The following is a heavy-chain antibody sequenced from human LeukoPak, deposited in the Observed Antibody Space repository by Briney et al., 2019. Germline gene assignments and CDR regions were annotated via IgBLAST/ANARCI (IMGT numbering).Heavy chain of an antibody. CDR2: INAGNGNT. V-gene: IGHV1-3*01. Sequence: ASVKVSCKASGYTFTSYTLHWVRQAPGRRLEWMGWINAGNGNTKYSQKFEGRVTITRDTSASTAYMELSSLISEDTAVYYCARTYYSASGSYTYWGQGTLVAVSS. D-gene: IGHD3-10*01. CDR1: GYTFTSYT. J-gene: IGHJ4*02. CDR3: ARTYYSASGSYTY.